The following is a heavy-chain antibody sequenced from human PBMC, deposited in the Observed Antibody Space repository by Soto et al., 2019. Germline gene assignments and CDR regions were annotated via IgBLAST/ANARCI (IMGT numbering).Heavy chain of an antibody. J-gene: IGHJ6*03. CDR1: GGSISSYY. CDR2: IYYSGRT. Sequence: SSETLSLTCTVSGGSISSYYWSWIRQPPGKGLEWIGYIYYSGRTNYNPSLKSRVTISVDTSKNQFSLKLSSVTAADTAVYYCASAESDYGDYDYYYYYMDVWGKGTTVTVSS. D-gene: IGHD4-17*01. V-gene: IGHV4-59*01. CDR3: ASAESDYGDYDYYYYYMDV.